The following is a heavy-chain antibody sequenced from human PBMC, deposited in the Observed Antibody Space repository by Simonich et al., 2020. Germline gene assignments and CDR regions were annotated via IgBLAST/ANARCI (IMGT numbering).Heavy chain of an antibody. CDR3: ARHLQLGPFDY. J-gene: IGHJ4*02. CDR2: INHSGSP. D-gene: IGHD1-1*01. Sequence: QVQLQQWGAGLLKPSETLSLTCAVYGGSFSGYYWSWIRQPPGKGLEWFGEINHSGSPNYNPSLKSQVTISVDTSKNQFSLKLSSVTAADTAVYYCARHLQLGPFDYWGQGTLVTVSS. V-gene: IGHV4-34*01. CDR1: GGSFSGYY.